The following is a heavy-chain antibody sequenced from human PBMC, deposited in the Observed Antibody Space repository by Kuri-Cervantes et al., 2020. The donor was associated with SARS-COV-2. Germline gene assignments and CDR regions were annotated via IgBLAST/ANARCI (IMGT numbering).Heavy chain of an antibody. D-gene: IGHD3-22*01. J-gene: IGHJ4*02. CDR1: GYGFTGYY. CDR2: INPNSGDT. Sequence: ASVKVSCKASGYGFTGYYVHWVRQAPGQGLEWMGWINPNSGDTNYVQKFQGRVTMTRDTSISTAYMELTRLRSDDTAVYYCARGSSGYCYVWGQGTLVTVSS. V-gene: IGHV1-2*02. CDR3: ARGSSGYCYV.